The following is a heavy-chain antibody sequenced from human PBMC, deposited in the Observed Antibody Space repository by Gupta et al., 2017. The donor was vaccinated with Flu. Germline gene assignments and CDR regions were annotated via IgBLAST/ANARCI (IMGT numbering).Heavy chain of an antibody. V-gene: IGHV3-15*01. CDR1: GFTFSNAW. CDR3: TTDQFRTGWFSGFDY. D-gene: IGHD6-19*01. CDR2: IKSKTDGGTT. J-gene: IGHJ4*02. Sequence: EVQLVESGGGLVKPGGSLRLSCAASGFTFSNAWMSWVRQAPGKGLEWVGLIKSKTDGGTTDYAAPVKGRFTISRDDSKNTLYLQMNSLKTEDTAVYYCTTDQFRTGWFSGFDYWGQGTLVTVSS.